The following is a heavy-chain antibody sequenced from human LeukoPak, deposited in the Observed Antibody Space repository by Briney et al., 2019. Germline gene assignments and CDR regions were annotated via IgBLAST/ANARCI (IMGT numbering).Heavy chain of an antibody. CDR3: AKGSRSIAVDNLCDY. CDR1: GFTVSNNF. J-gene: IGHJ4*02. V-gene: IGHV3-53*01. D-gene: IGHD6-19*01. CDR2: LYSGGST. Sequence: SGGSLRLSCAASGFTVSNNFMSWVRQAPGKGLEWVSVLYSGGSTYYADSVKGRFIISRDNSKNTLYLQMNSLRAEDTAVYYCAKGSRSIAVDNLCDYWGQGSLVTVSS.